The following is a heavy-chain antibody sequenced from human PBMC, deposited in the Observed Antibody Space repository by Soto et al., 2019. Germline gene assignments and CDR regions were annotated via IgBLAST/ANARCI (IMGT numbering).Heavy chain of an antibody. J-gene: IGHJ4*02. CDR2: INHSGST. CDR3: ARGRGGNYYSDY. Sequence: QVQLQQWGAGLLKPSETLSLTCAVNGGSFIGYYWTWIRQPPGKGLEWIGEINHSGSTNYNPSLKIRVTISRDTSKNQFSLNLNSVTAADTAVYFCARGRGGNYYSDYWGQGTLVTVSS. CDR1: GGSFIGYY. V-gene: IGHV4-34*01. D-gene: IGHD1-26*01.